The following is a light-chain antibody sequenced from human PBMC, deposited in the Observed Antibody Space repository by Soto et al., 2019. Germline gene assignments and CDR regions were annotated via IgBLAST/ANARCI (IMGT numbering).Light chain of an antibody. CDR2: GAS. CDR1: QSVSNNY. J-gene: IGKJ5*01. V-gene: IGKV3-20*01. Sequence: EIVMTQSPGTLSLSPGERATLSCRASQSVSNNYLAWYQQKPGQAPRLLIYGASTRAAGIPDRFSGSGSGTDFTLTITRLEPEDSAVYYCQQYGSSLITFGQGTRLEI. CDR3: QQYGSSLIT.